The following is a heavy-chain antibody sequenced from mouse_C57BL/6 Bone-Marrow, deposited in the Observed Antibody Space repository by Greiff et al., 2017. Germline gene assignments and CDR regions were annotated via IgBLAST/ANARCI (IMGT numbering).Heavy chain of an antibody. Sequence: EVKLVESGGGLVKPGGSLKLSCAASGFIFSDYGMHWVRQAPEKGLEWVAYISSGSSTIYYADTVKGRFTISRDNAKNTLFLQMTSLRSEDTAMYYCARTEEDAMDYWGQGTSVTVSS. J-gene: IGHJ4*01. CDR1: GFIFSDYG. V-gene: IGHV5-17*01. CDR3: ARTEEDAMDY. CDR2: ISSGSSTI.